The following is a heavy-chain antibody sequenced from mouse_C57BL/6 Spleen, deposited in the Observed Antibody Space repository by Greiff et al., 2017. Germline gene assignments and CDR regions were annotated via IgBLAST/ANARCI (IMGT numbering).Heavy chain of an antibody. J-gene: IGHJ4*01. V-gene: IGHV1-64*01. CDR1: GYTFTSYW. D-gene: IGHD2-2*01. Sequence: VQLQQPGAELVKPGASVKLSCKASGYTFTSYWMHWVKQRPGQGLEWIGMIHPNSGSTNYNEKFKSKATLTVDKSSSTAYMQLSSLTSEDSAVYYCARSGLRRTTYCAMDYWGQGTSVTVSS. CDR3: ARSGLRRTTYCAMDY. CDR2: IHPNSGST.